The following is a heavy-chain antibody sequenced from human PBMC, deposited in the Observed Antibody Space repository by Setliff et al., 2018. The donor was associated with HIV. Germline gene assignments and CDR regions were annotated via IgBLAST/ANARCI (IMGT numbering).Heavy chain of an antibody. CDR1: GFVFSVFW. J-gene: IGHJ3*02. V-gene: IGHV3-7*03. Sequence: GGSLRLSCAASGFVFSVFWMSWARQAPGQGLEWVANINDDGSEKYYVDSVKGRFTISRDNAKNSLYLQMISLRVEDTASYYCARGPTASGGRPDAFDIWGQGTMVTVSS. CDR3: ARGPTASGGRPDAFDI. CDR2: INDDGSEK.